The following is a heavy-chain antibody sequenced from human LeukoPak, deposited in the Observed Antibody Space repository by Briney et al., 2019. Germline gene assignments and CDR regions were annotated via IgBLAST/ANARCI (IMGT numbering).Heavy chain of an antibody. D-gene: IGHD6-19*01. CDR2: INYRGST. Sequence: PSEALSLTCAVHRGSSSGSYWSWIREPPGMGLEWSGSINYRGSTYYNLSLKSRVTISVDKSINQFSLKLTSVTAADTALLCCAGQIAVAGEWAFDNWGQGTMVTVSS. CDR1: RGSSSGSY. J-gene: IGHJ3*02. V-gene: IGHV4-34*01. CDR3: AGQIAVAGEWAFDN.